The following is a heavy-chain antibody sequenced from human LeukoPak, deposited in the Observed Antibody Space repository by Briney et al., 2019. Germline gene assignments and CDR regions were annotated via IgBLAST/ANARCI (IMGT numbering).Heavy chain of an antibody. D-gene: IGHD3-16*01. Sequence: SETLSLNCTVSGGSISSGGYYWSWIRQHPGKGLEWIGYIYYSGSTYYNPSLKSRVTISVDTSKNQFSLKLSSVTAADTAVYYCARGGLGPDYYYYGMDVWGQGTTVTVSS. CDR2: IYYSGST. CDR3: ARGGLGPDYYYYGMDV. J-gene: IGHJ6*02. CDR1: GGSISSGGYY. V-gene: IGHV4-31*03.